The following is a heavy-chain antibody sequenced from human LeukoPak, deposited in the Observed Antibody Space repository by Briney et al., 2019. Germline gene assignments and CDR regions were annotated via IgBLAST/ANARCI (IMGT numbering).Heavy chain of an antibody. D-gene: IGHD6-6*01. V-gene: IGHV2-5*02. J-gene: IGHJ4*02. CDR2: IYWDDDK. Sequence: SGPTLVNPTQTLTLTCTFSGFSLSTSGVGVGWIRQPPGKAPEWLGLIYWDDDKRYSPSLKSRLTITKDTSKNQVVPTMTNMDPVDTATYFCAHRRFSSSDFDYWGQGTLATVSS. CDR3: AHRRFSSSDFDY. CDR1: GFSLSTSGVG.